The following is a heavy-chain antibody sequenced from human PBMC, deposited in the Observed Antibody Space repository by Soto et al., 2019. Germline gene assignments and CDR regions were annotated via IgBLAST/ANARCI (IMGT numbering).Heavy chain of an antibody. D-gene: IGHD3-10*01. CDR3: ATDRSDASGTVDY. CDR1: GGSMDSGTYC. CDR2: IYYRGYT. J-gene: IGHJ4*02. V-gene: IGHV4-31*03. Sequence: QVQLQESGPGLVKPSQTLSLTCSVSGGSMDSGTYCWNWIRQHPGKGLVWIGDIYYRGYTYYNPYLKSRVTMSVDTNKNQFSLNLNSVTAADTAVYYCATDRSDASGTVDYWGQGTLVTVSS.